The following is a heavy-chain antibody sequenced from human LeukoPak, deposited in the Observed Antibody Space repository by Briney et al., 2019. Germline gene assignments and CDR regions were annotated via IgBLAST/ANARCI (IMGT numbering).Heavy chain of an antibody. CDR1: GGSITNYY. Sequence: ETLSLTCTISGGSITNYYWSWIRQPPGKGLEWVSSISSSSSYIYYADSVKGRFTISRDNAKNSLYLQMNSLRAEDTAVYYCARDSSSLDYYYYYGMDVWGQGTTATVSS. V-gene: IGHV3-21*01. D-gene: IGHD6-13*01. CDR3: ARDSSSLDYYYYYGMDV. J-gene: IGHJ6*02. CDR2: ISSSSSYI.